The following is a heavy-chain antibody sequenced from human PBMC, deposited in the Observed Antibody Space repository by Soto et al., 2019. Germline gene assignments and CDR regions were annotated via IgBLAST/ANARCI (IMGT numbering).Heavy chain of an antibody. J-gene: IGHJ4*02. D-gene: IGHD2-15*01. CDR1: GYTFTDYY. Sequence: ASVKVSCKASGYTFTDYYMHWVRQAPGQGFEWVGGINPESGNPKYVPKFQGRVTVTRDTSTSTAYMEPNRLTSDDTAVYYCASEDCRNTKCLKGFDYWGQGTLVIVSS. CDR2: INPESGNP. V-gene: IGHV1-2*02. CDR3: ASEDCRNTKCLKGFDY.